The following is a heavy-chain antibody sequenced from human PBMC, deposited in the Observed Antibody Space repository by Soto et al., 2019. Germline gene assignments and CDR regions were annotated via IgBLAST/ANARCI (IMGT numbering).Heavy chain of an antibody. J-gene: IGHJ6*03. CDR3: AKDPRYCSGGSCQHYYYYYYMDV. CDR2: ISGSGGST. D-gene: IGHD2-15*01. V-gene: IGHV3-23*01. CDR1: GFTFSSYA. Sequence: GGSLRLSCAASGFTFSSYAMSWVRQAPGKGLEWVSAISGSGGSTYYADSVKGRFTISRDNSKNTLYLQMNSLRAEDTAVYYCAKDPRYCSGGSCQHYYYYYYMDVWGKGTTVTVSS.